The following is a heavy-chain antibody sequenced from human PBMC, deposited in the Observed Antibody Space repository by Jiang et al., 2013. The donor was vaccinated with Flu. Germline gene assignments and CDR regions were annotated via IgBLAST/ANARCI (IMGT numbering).Heavy chain of an antibody. Sequence: GKGLEWIGNINYNGNTYYNPSLMSRVTISLNTAQNQFSLHLTSATAADTAVYHCARALCVGADCYVFESWGQGTLLSVSS. J-gene: IGHJ4*02. D-gene: IGHD2-21*02. CDR3: ARALCVGADCYVFES. CDR2: INYNGNT. V-gene: IGHV4-39*07.